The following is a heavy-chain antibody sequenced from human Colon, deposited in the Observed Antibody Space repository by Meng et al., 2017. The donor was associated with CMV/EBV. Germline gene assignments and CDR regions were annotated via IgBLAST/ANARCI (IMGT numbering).Heavy chain of an antibody. J-gene: IGHJ4*02. CDR2: ISHDGSKT. CDR3: AKTADCRSVECYRHIDS. D-gene: IGHD2-21*01. V-gene: IGHV3-30*04. Sequence: GESLKISCAASGFTFSTSAIHWVRQAPGKGLEWVAVISHDGSKTSFAESVKGRFTISRDNSKNTLYLEMNSLRADDTAFYYCAKTADCRSVECYRHIDSWGQGTLVTVSS. CDR1: GFTFSTSA.